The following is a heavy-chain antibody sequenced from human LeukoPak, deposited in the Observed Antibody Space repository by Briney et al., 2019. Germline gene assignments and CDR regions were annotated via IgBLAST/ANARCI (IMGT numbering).Heavy chain of an antibody. V-gene: IGHV3-7*01. CDR2: IKQDGSEK. J-gene: IGHJ4*02. CDR1: GFTFSSYW. Sequence: GGSLRLSCAASGFTFSSYWMSWVRQAPGKGLEWVANIKQDGSEKYYVDSVKGRFTISRDNAKNSLYLQMSSLRAEDTAVYYCGRDTYDSSGYYAPLDYWGKGTRVPGSS. CDR3: GRDTYDSSGYYAPLDY. D-gene: IGHD3-22*01.